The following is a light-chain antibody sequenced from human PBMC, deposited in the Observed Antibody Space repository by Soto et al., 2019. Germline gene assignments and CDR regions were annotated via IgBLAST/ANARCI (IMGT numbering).Light chain of an antibody. Sequence: QSALTQPRSVSGSPGQSVTISCTGTRSDVGGYNFFSWYQQHPGKAPELMIYDVSKRPSGVPDRFSGSKSANTASLSISGLQAEEEADYYCCSYAGSDHWVFRTGTTLTVL. CDR2: DVS. CDR3: CSYAGSDHWV. J-gene: IGLJ1*01. CDR1: RSDVGGYNF. V-gene: IGLV2-11*01.